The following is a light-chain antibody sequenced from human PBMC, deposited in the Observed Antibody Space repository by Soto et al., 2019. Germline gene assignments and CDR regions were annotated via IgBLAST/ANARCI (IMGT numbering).Light chain of an antibody. CDR1: QSVSSSY. J-gene: IGKJ4*01. CDR3: QQYGRT. Sequence: EIVLTQSPGTLSLSPGERATLSCRASQSVSSSYLAWYQQKPGQAPRLLIYGASSRATGIPDRFSGSGSGTHFPLTISRLEPEDFAVYYCQQYGRTFGGGTKVEIK. CDR2: GAS. V-gene: IGKV3-20*01.